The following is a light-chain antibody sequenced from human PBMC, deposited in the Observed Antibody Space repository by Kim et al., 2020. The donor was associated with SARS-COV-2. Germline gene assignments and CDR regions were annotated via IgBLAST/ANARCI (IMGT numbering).Light chain of an antibody. CDR2: GVS. Sequence: GQSITISCPGTSSYIGGYNFVSCFQQHPDTAPKLMIYGVSKRPSGVSNRFSGSKSGNTASLTISGLQAEDEADYYCTSYTSTITWVFGGGTQLTVL. CDR1: SSYIGGYNF. V-gene: IGLV2-14*03. J-gene: IGLJ3*02. CDR3: TSYTSTITWV.